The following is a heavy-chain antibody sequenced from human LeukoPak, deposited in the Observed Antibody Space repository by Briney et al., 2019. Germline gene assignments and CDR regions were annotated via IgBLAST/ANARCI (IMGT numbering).Heavy chain of an antibody. Sequence: SETLSLTCTVSGGSISSYYWSWIRQPPGKGLEWIGYIYYSGSTNYNPSLKSRVTISVDTSKNQFSLKLTSVTAADTAVYYCARWGETSALRVHAFDIWGQGTMVTVSS. J-gene: IGHJ3*02. CDR3: ARWGETSALRVHAFDI. CDR2: IYYSGST. V-gene: IGHV4-59*01. CDR1: GGSISSYY. D-gene: IGHD3-10*01.